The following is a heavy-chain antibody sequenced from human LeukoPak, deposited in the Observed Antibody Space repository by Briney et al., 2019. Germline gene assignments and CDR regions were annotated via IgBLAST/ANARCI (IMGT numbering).Heavy chain of an antibody. J-gene: IGHJ3*02. CDR2: INRSGST. CDR3: ARDRFPKHYYDSSGYYRGVDDAFDI. D-gene: IGHD3-22*01. Sequence: SETLSLTCAVYGGSLSGYFWSWFRQPPGKGLEWLGEINRSGSTNYNSSLSLKSRVTISVDTSKNQFSLKLSSVTAADTAVYYCARDRFPKHYYDSSGYYRGVDDAFDIWGQGTMVTVSS. V-gene: IGHV4-34*01. CDR1: GGSLSGYF.